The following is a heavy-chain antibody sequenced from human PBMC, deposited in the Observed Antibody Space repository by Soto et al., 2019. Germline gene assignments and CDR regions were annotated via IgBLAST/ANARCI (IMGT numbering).Heavy chain of an antibody. CDR1: GGSISSGGYY. CDR3: ARDSAAAGTFWFDP. V-gene: IGHV4-31*03. J-gene: IGHJ5*02. Sequence: TLSLTCTVSGGSISSGGYYWSWIRQHPGKGLEWIGYIYYSGSTYYNPSLKSRVTISVDTSKNQFSLKLSSVTAADTAVYYCARDSAAAGTFWFDPWGQGTLVTVSS. D-gene: IGHD6-13*01. CDR2: IYYSGST.